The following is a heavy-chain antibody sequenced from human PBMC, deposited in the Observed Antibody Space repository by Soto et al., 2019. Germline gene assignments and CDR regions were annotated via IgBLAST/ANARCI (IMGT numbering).Heavy chain of an antibody. J-gene: IGHJ6*02. CDR1: GGSISSYY. V-gene: IGHV4-59*01. Sequence: SETLSLTCTVSGGSISSYYWSWIRQPPGKGLEWIGYIYYSGSTNYNPSLKSRVTISVDTSKNQFSLKLSSVTAADTAVYYCARAQTWVGTPSGAARWRDYGMDVWGQGTTVTVSS. CDR2: IYYSGST. CDR3: ARAQTWVGTPSGAARWRDYGMDV. D-gene: IGHD6-6*01.